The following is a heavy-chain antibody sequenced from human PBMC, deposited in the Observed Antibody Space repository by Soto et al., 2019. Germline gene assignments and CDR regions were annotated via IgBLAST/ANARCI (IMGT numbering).Heavy chain of an antibody. CDR2: INPDGSGE. D-gene: IGHD3-10*01. J-gene: IGHJ4*02. Sequence: DVHLVESGGGLVQPGGSLRLSCAASGFSFEIYWMGWVRQAPGKGLEWVANINPDGSGEYYLDSVKGRFTISRDNAKNSVYLQMNSLVGDDTAVYYCARENWFFDYWGQGTPVTVSS. V-gene: IGHV3-7*01. CDR3: ARENWFFDY. CDR1: GFSFEIYW.